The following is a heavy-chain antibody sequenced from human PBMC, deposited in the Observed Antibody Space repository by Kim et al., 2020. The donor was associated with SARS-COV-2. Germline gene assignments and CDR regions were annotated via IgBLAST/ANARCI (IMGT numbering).Heavy chain of an antibody. D-gene: IGHD3-3*01. J-gene: IGHJ4*02. CDR3: AKGAVTRHDY. Sequence: YDVDSVKGRFTISRDNGKNSLYLQMKTLRPEDTAVYYCAKGAVTRHDYWGQGALVIVST. V-gene: IGHV3-7*03.